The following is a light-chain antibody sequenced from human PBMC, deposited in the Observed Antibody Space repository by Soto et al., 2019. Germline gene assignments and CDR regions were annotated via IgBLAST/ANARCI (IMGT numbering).Light chain of an antibody. CDR3: QQYNAYPLT. Sequence: DIQMTQSPSTLSASVGDRVTITCRASQSISTWLAWYQQKPGKAPYLLIYKASSLEGGVPSRFSGSGSGTEFNITISSLQPDDFATYYCQQYNAYPLTFGGGTKVEIK. CDR1: QSISTW. J-gene: IGKJ4*01. V-gene: IGKV1-5*03. CDR2: KAS.